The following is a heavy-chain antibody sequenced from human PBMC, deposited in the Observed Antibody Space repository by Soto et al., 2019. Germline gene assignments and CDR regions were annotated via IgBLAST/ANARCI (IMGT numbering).Heavy chain of an antibody. Sequence: SVKVSCKASGGTFSSYAISWVRQAPGQGLEWMGGIIPIFGTANYAQKFQGRVTITADESTSTVYMELSSLRSDDTAIYYRARSSGGNFGIIIEGSNWFDPWGQGTLVTVSS. CDR3: ARSSGGNFGIIIEGSNWFDP. D-gene: IGHD3-3*01. J-gene: IGHJ5*02. CDR1: GGTFSSYA. V-gene: IGHV1-69*13. CDR2: IIPIFGTA.